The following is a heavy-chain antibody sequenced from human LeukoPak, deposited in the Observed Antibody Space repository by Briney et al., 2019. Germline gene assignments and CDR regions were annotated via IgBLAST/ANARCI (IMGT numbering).Heavy chain of an antibody. J-gene: IGHJ5*02. CDR3: ARGGVRGVTVNWFDP. V-gene: IGHV4-34*01. CDR1: GGSFSGYY. D-gene: IGHD3-10*01. Sequence: SETLSLTCAVYGGSFSGYYWSWIRQPPGKVLEWIGEINHSGSTNYNPSLKSRVTISVDTSKNQFSLKLSSVTAADTAVYYCARGGVRGVTVNWFDPWGQGTLVTVSS. CDR2: INHSGST.